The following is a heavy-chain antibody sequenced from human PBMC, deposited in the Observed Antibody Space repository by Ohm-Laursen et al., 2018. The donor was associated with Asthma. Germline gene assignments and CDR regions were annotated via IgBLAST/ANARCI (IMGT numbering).Heavy chain of an antibody. CDR1: GGSISSSNW. D-gene: IGHD1-26*01. Sequence: SDTLSLTCSVSGGSISSSNWWSRVRQPPGKGLEWIGEIYHSGSTNYNPSLKSRVTISVDKSKNQFSLKLSSVTAADTAVYYCASFSGSLRDWFDPWGQGTLVTVSS. CDR3: ASFSGSLRDWFDP. CDR2: IYHSGST. J-gene: IGHJ5*02. V-gene: IGHV4-4*02.